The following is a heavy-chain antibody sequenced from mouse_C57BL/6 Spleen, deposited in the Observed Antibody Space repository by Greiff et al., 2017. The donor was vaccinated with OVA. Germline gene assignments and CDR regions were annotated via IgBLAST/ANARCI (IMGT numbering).Heavy chain of an antibody. CDR2: INPSTGGT. Sequence: VHVKQSGPELVKPGASVKISCKASGYSFTGYYMNWVKQSPEKSLEWIGEINPSTGGTTYNQKFKAKATLTVDKSSSTAYMQLKSLTSEDSAVYYCVYDYDVRFAYWGQGTLVTVSA. J-gene: IGHJ3*01. CDR3: VYDYDVRFAY. V-gene: IGHV1-42*01. D-gene: IGHD2-4*01. CDR1: GYSFTGYY.